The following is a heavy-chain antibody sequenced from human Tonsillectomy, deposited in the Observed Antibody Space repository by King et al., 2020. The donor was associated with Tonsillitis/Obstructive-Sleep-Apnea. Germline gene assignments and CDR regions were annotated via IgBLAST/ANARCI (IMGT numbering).Heavy chain of an antibody. CDR1: GYRFTSYW. J-gene: IGHJ6*02. V-gene: IGHV5-10-1*03. CDR2: IDPSDSYT. Sequence: VQLVESGAEVKKPGESLRISCKGSGYRFTSYWISWVRQMPGKGLEWMGTIDPSDSYTKYSPSFQGHVTISVDKSISTAYLEGSSLKAADTAMYYCARLDLQGAYDIGGYYAMDVWGQGTTVTVSS. D-gene: IGHD3-22*01. CDR3: ARLDLQGAYDIGGYYAMDV.